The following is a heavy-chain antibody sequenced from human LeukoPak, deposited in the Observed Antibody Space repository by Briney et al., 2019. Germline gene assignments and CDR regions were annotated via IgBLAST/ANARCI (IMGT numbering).Heavy chain of an antibody. CDR3: ARIRYFDWLRYYYYMDV. CDR2: IYHSGRT. D-gene: IGHD3-9*01. CDR1: GGSISSGYY. Sequence: TSETLSLTCTVSGGSISSGYYWGWIRQPPGKGLEWIGSIYHSGRTFYNPSLKSRVTISVDTSKIQFSLKLSSVTAADTAVYYCARIRYFDWLRYYYYMDVWGKGTTVTVSS. V-gene: IGHV4-38-2*02. J-gene: IGHJ6*03.